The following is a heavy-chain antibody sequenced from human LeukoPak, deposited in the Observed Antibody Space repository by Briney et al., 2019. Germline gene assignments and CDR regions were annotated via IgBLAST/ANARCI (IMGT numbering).Heavy chain of an antibody. CDR2: IYPGDPDT. Sequence: GESLKISCKGSGYSFTSYWIGWVRQMPGKGLEWMGIIYPGDPDTRYSPSFQGQVTISADKSISTAYLQWSSLKASDTAMYYCARHGGRHCSSTSCCAGFDYWGQGTLVTVSS. J-gene: IGHJ4*02. V-gene: IGHV5-51*01. CDR1: GYSFTSYW. CDR3: ARHGGRHCSSTSCCAGFDY. D-gene: IGHD2-2*01.